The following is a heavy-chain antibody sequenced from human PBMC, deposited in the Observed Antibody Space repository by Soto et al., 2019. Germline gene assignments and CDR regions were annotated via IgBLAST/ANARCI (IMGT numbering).Heavy chain of an antibody. V-gene: IGHV1-69*01. CDR2: IIVHYGTA. Sequence: QMQLGQSGTEVKTPGSSVKVSCRASGDILSSPAVSWVRQAPGQGLEWMGGIIVHYGTANYAKNFEGSVTITADESTRTGYLELNSLRPNDTAMYCCARDREANLLIFAIWGQGTMVIVSP. J-gene: IGHJ3*02. D-gene: IGHD7-27*01. CDR3: ARDREANLLIFAI. CDR1: GDILSSPA.